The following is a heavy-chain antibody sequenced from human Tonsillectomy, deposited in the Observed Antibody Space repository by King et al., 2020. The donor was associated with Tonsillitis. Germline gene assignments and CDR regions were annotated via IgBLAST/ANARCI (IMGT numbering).Heavy chain of an antibody. CDR1: GFTFSSYG. D-gene: IGHD2-8*01. Sequence: VQLVESGGGVVQPGRSLRLSCAASGFTFSSYGMHWVRQAPGKGLEWVALISHDGSNKYYVDSVKGRFTISRDNSKKTLYLQINSLRAEDTAVYNCAKDTYCTNGGCFTGPFYWGQGTLVTVSS. V-gene: IGHV3-30*18. CDR3: AKDTYCTNGGCFTGPFY. CDR2: ISHDGSNK. J-gene: IGHJ4*02.